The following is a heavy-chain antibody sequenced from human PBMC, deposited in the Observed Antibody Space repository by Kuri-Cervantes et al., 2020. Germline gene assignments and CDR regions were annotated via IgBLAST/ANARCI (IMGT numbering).Heavy chain of an antibody. J-gene: IGHJ4*02. Sequence: SVKVSCKAPGGSFSTYPISWVRQAPGQGLEWMGGIMPVFGTTTYAQKFQGRVTITSDGSTNTVYMELSSLRSDDTAVYYCARDRPGYSYENWGQGTLVTVSS. D-gene: IGHD5-18*01. CDR1: GGSFSTYP. V-gene: IGHV1-69*13. CDR2: IMPVFGTT. CDR3: ARDRPGYSYEN.